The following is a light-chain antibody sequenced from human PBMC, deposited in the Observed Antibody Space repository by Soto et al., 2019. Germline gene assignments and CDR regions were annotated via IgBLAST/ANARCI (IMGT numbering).Light chain of an antibody. V-gene: IGKV3-11*01. CDR3: QQRSKFLWT. CDR2: DTS. Sequence: EIVLTQSPATLSLSPGERATLSFRSSQSVSSYLAWYQQKPGQAPRLLMYDTSNRAPGIPARFSGSGSGTDFTLTISSLEPEDFAVYFCQQRSKFLWTFGQGTKVDI. J-gene: IGKJ1*01. CDR1: QSVSSY.